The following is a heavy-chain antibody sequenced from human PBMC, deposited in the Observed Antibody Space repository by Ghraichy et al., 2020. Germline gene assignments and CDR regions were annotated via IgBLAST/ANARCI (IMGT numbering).Heavy chain of an antibody. CDR3: ARDRQPLWLGYYSYGLDV. V-gene: IGHV3-21*01. D-gene: IGHD3-10*01. Sequence: GGSLRLSCAASGFTFSSYSINWVRQAPGKGLEWLSSISSSSSDIYYGDSVKGRFTISRDNAKKSLYLQMNSLRAEDTAVYYCARDRQPLWLGYYSYGLDVWGQGTTVTVSS. CDR2: ISSSSSDI. J-gene: IGHJ6*02. CDR1: GFTFSSYS.